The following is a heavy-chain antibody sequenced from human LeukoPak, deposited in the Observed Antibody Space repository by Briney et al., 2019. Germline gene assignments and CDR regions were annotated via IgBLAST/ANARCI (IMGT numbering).Heavy chain of an antibody. J-gene: IGHJ4*02. V-gene: IGHV4-38-2*02. CDR2: IYHSGST. D-gene: IGHD3-22*01. CDR1: GYSISSGHY. CDR3: ARASYDSSGYYYYYFDY. Sequence: PSETLSLTCTVSGYSISSGHYWGWIRQPPGKGLEWIGSIYHSGSTYYNPPLKSRVTISVDTSKNQFSLKLSSVTAADTAVYYCARASYDSSGYYYYYFDYWGQGTLVTVSS.